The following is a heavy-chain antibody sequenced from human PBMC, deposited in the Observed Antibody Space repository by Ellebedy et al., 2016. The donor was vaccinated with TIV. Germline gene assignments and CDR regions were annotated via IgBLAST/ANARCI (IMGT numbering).Heavy chain of an antibody. J-gene: IGHJ4*02. CDR3: ARGDPTFGGVIGYFDY. CDR2: INAGNGNT. V-gene: IGHV1-3*01. Sequence: ASVKVSCXASGYTFTSYAMHWVRQAPGQRLEWMGWINAGNGNTKYSQKFQGRVTITRDTSASTAHMELSSLRSEDTAVYYCARGDPTFGGVIGYFDYWGQGTLVTVSS. D-gene: IGHD3-16*02. CDR1: GYTFTSYA.